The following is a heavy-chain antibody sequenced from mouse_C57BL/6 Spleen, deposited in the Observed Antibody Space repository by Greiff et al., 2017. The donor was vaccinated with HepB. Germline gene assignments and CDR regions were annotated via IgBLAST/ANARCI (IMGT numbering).Heavy chain of an antibody. CDR1: GFTFSDYG. J-gene: IGHJ4*01. CDR2: ISSGSSTI. CDR3: ARELRRLRGYAMDY. Sequence: EVQVVESGGGLVKPGGSLKLSCAASGFTFSDYGMHWVRQAPEKGLEWVAYISSGSSTIYYADTVKGRFTISRDNAKNTLFLQMTSLRSEDTAMYYCARELRRLRGYAMDYWGQGTSVTVSS. V-gene: IGHV5-17*01. D-gene: IGHD3-2*02.